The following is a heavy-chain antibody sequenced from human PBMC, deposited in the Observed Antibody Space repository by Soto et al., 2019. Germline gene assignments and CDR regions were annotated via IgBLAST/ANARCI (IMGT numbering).Heavy chain of an antibody. Sequence: PGGSLRLSCAASGFAFSNYAMIWIRQVPGKGLEWVSGLYGSGGGIHYADSVKGRFTISRDNSAYSVHLQMNDLRVEDSAVYYCAKDAISLDGVWLAHDWGQGTVVTVSS. V-gene: IGHV3-23*01. CDR1: GFAFSNYA. J-gene: IGHJ4*02. CDR2: LYGSGGGI. D-gene: IGHD5-12*01. CDR3: AKDAISLDGVWLAHD.